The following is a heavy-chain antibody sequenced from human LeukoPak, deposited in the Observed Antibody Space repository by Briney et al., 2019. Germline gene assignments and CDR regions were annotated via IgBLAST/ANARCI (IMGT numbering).Heavy chain of an antibody. CDR3: ARDPLSIAARGGAFDI. Sequence: SETLSLTCAVYGGSFSGYYWSWIRQPPGKGLEWIGYIYYSGSTNYNPSLKSRVTISVDTSKNQFSLKLSSVTAADTAVYYCARDPLSIAARGGAFDIWGQGTMVTVSS. V-gene: IGHV4-59*01. CDR1: GGSFSGYY. D-gene: IGHD6-6*01. J-gene: IGHJ3*02. CDR2: IYYSGST.